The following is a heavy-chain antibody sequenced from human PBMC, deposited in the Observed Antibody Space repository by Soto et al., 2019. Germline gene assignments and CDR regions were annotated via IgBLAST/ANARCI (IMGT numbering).Heavy chain of an antibody. Sequence: ASVKVSCKASGGTFSSYAISWVRQAPGQGLEWMGGIIPMFGTADYAQKFQGRVTTTADESTSTAYMELSSLRSDDTAVYYCATMKGGSQYYYYGMDVWGQGTTVTVSS. D-gene: IGHD3-10*01. CDR1: GGTFSSYA. J-gene: IGHJ6*02. CDR3: ATMKGGSQYYYYGMDV. CDR2: IIPMFGTA. V-gene: IGHV1-69*13.